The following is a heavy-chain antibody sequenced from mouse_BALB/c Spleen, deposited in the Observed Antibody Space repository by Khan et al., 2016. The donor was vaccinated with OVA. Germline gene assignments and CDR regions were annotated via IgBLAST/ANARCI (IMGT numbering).Heavy chain of an antibody. CDR1: GDSINRDYA. V-gene: IGHV3-2*02. CDR2: IKYSGTT. D-gene: IGHD2-12*01. CDR3: ARSLPISTVVVTAFAF. Sequence: VKFQESGPGLVKAEQELSRTGTVKGDSINRDYAWNWIRQFPGNKLEWMGYIKYSGTTSYNPSLKSRISITRDTSKNQFFLQLNSVTTEDTSTYSFARSLPISTVVVTAFAFWGQGTTLPVSS. J-gene: IGHJ2*01.